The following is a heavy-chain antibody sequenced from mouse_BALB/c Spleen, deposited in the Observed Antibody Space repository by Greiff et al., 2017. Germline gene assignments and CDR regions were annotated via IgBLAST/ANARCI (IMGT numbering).Heavy chain of an antibody. J-gene: IGHJ3*01. CDR1: GFTFSSYA. CDR3: ARQNDYDDGFAY. V-gene: IGHV5-9-3*01. D-gene: IGHD2-4*01. Sequence: DVMLVESGGGLVKPGGSLKLSCAASGFTFSSYAMSWVRQTPEKRLEWVATISSGGSYTYYPDSVKGRFTISRDNAKNTLYLQMSSLRSEDTAMYYCARQNDYDDGFAYWGQGTLVTVSA. CDR2: ISSGGSYT.